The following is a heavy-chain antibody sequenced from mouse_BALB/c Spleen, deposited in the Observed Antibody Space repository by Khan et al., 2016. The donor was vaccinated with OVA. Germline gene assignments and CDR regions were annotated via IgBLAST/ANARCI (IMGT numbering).Heavy chain of an antibody. CDR3: ARAYYRYDGYYAMDY. Sequence: VQLVESGPGLVAPSQSLSITCTVSGFSLSRYNIHWVRQPPGKGLEWLGMIWGGGGTDYTSNLKSRLSISKDNSKSHVFLKINSLQTDDTAIYYGARAYYRYDGYYAMDYWGQGTSVTVSS. V-gene: IGHV2-6-4*01. CDR2: IWGGGGT. J-gene: IGHJ4*01. D-gene: IGHD2-14*01. CDR1: GFSLSRYN.